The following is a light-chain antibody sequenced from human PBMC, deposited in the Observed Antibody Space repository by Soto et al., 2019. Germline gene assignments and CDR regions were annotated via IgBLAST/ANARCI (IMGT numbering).Light chain of an antibody. CDR3: QQVTTFPRT. CDR2: DAS. V-gene: IGKV1-5*01. CDR1: QPINSW. J-gene: IGKJ1*01. Sequence: DVQMTQSPSTLSASVGDRVTITCRASQPINSWLAWFQQKPGKAPQLLIHDASSLESGVPSRFSGIGFGTDFTLIITNLQPEDVATYYCQQVTTFPRTFGQGTKVEIK.